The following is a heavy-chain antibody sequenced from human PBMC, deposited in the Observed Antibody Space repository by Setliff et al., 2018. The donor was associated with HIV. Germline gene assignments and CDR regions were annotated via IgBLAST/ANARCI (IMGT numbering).Heavy chain of an antibody. CDR1: GGSISNRY. CDR3: ASSSGWSWTNYYMDV. CDR2: IYTSGST. Sequence: SETLSLTCTVSGGSISNRYWSWIRETPGKGLEWIGYIYTSGSTIYNPSLQSRVTISVDTSKNQFSLKLSSLTAADTAVYYCASSSGWSWTNYYMDVWGKGTTVTVSS. D-gene: IGHD6-19*01. J-gene: IGHJ6*03. V-gene: IGHV4-4*09.